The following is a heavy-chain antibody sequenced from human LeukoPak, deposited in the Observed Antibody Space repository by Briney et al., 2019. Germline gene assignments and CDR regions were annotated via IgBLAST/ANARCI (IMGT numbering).Heavy chain of an antibody. V-gene: IGHV3-74*01. Sequence: GGSLRLSCAASGFTFSNFWMHWVRQAPGKGLVWVALTYGDGSFTRYADSVKDRFTVSRDDSKNTLYLQMNSLRAEDTAVYYCARRSYFDDSGHFDYWGQGALVTVSS. CDR2: TYGDGSFT. J-gene: IGHJ4*02. CDR3: ARRSYFDDSGHFDY. D-gene: IGHD3-22*01. CDR1: GFTFSNFW.